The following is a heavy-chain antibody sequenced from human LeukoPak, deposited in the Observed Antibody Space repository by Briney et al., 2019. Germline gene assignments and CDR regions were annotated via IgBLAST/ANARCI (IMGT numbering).Heavy chain of an antibody. CDR1: GGTFSSYA. V-gene: IGHV1-69*04. D-gene: IGHD3-22*01. CDR3: ARTNYYYDSSGYYLDY. CDR2: IIPILGIA. Sequence: SVKVSCKASGGTFSSYAISWVRQAPGQGLEWMGRIIPILGIANYAQKFQGRVTITADKSTSTAYMELSSLRSEDTAVYYCARTNYYYDSSGYYLDYWGQGTLVTVSS. J-gene: IGHJ4*02.